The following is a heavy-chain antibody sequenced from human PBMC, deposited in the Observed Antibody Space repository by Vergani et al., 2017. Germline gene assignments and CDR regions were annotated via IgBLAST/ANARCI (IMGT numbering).Heavy chain of an antibody. V-gene: IGHV1-2*02. D-gene: IGHD3-10*01. CDR3: AREPQLLWFGESTSSYYFDY. CDR1: GYTFTGYY. Sequence: QVQLVQSGAEVKKPGASVKVSSKASGYTFTGYYMHWVRQAPGQGLEWMGWINPNSGGTNYAQKFQGRVTMTRDTSISTAYMELSRLRSDDTAVYYCAREPQLLWFGESTSSYYFDYWGQGTLVTVSS. J-gene: IGHJ4*02. CDR2: INPNSGGT.